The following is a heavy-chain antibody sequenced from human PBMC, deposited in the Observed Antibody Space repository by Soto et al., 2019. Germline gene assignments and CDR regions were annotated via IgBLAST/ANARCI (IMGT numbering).Heavy chain of an antibody. CDR2: IFHSGST. Sequence: SENLSLTYAVSGGSISSSNWWSWVRQPPGKGLEWIGEIFHSGSTNYNPSLKSRVTISVDKSENQFSLRLSSVTAADTAVYYCARDQYGSGSYYTRYFDYWGQGALVTVS. CDR1: GGSISSSNW. CDR3: ARDQYGSGSYYTRYFDY. D-gene: IGHD3-10*01. V-gene: IGHV4-4*02. J-gene: IGHJ4*02.